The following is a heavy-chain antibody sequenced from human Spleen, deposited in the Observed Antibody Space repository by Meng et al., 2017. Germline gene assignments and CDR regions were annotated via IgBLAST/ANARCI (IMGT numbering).Heavy chain of an antibody. J-gene: IGHJ3*02. Sequence: ASVKVSCKASGYTFTSYGISWVRQAPGQGLEWMGWISAYNGNTNYAQKLQGRVTMTTDTSTSTAYMELRSLRSDDTAMYYYAKNRGCIGSSCYHSPSSAFDIWGQRTMVTVSS. D-gene: IGHD2-15*01. CDR3: AKNRGCIGSSCYHSPSSAFDI. CDR2: ISAYNGNT. V-gene: IGHV1-18*01. CDR1: GYTFTSYG.